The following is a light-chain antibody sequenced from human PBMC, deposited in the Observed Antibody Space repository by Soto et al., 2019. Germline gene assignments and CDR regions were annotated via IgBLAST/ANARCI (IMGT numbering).Light chain of an antibody. CDR2: GAS. V-gene: IGKV3-11*01. Sequence: EIVLTQSPATLSLSPGERATLSCRASRSVSDYLAWYQQKPGQSPRLIVYGASNRATGIPARFGGSGSGTDFTLTIVTLEPEDFAVYYCQQRSSWPLTFGGGTKVDIK. CDR1: RSVSDY. J-gene: IGKJ4*01. CDR3: QQRSSWPLT.